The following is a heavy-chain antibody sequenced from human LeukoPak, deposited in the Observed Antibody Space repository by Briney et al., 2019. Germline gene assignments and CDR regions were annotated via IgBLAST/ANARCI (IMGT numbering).Heavy chain of an antibody. Sequence: SVKVSCKASGGTFSSYAISWVRQAPGQGLEWMGGIIPIFGTANYAQKFQGRVTITADESTSTAYMELSSLRSEDTAVYYCATPPYYYDSSGYYLFDYWGQGTLVTVSS. CDR3: ATPPYYYDSSGYYLFDY. CDR2: IIPIFGTA. J-gene: IGHJ4*02. D-gene: IGHD3-22*01. V-gene: IGHV1-69*13. CDR1: GGTFSSYA.